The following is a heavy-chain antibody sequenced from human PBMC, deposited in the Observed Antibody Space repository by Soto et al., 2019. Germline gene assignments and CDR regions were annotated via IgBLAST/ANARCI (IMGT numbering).Heavy chain of an antibody. Sequence: ASVKVSCKASGYTFTSYYMHWVRQAPGQGLEWMGIINPSGGSTSYAQKFQGRVTMTRDTSTSTVYMELSSLRSEDTAVYYCARWNGREIAAAGLFGGSPRNFDYWRQGNLVTVSS. D-gene: IGHD6-13*01. CDR3: ARWNGREIAAAGLFGGSPRNFDY. CDR2: INPSGGST. J-gene: IGHJ4*02. CDR1: GYTFTSYY. V-gene: IGHV1-46*01.